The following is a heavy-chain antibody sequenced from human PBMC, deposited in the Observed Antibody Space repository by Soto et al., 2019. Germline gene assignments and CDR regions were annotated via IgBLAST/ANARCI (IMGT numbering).Heavy chain of an antibody. D-gene: IGHD3-3*01. CDR1: GGSISSGDYY. Sequence: SETLSLTCTVSGGSISSGDYYWSWIRQPPGKGLEWIGYIYYSGSTYYNPSLKSRVTISVDTSKNQFSLKLSSVTAADTAVYYCTHVFSVAHPYSYFWGQGTLVTVSS. J-gene: IGHJ4*02. CDR2: IYYSGST. CDR3: THVFSVAHPYSYF. V-gene: IGHV4-30-4*01.